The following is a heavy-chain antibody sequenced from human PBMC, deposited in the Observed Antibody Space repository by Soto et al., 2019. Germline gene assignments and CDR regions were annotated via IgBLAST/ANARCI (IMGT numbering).Heavy chain of an antibody. V-gene: IGHV3-30*03. CDR2: ISYDGSKK. CDR1: GFTFSSYG. CDR3: ARGDSSSWPAYYYYGMDV. Sequence: QVQLVESGGGVVQPGRSLRLSCAASGFTFSSYGMHWVRQAPGQGLEWVAVISYDGSKKYYADSVKGRFTISRDNSKNTLYLQMNSLRAEDTAVYYCARGDSSSWPAYYYYGMDVWGQGTTVTVSS. D-gene: IGHD6-13*01. J-gene: IGHJ6*02.